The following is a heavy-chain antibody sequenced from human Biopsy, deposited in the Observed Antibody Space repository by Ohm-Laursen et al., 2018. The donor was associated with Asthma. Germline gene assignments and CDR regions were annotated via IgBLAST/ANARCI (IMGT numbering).Heavy chain of an antibody. CDR1: GFIFGDLE. D-gene: IGHD3-9*01. CDR2: ISIEGRKT. V-gene: IGHV3-30*04. Sequence: SLRLSCAAPGFIFGDLEMRWVRQAPGKGLEWVAGISIEGRKTIDAEAVRGRFSISRDNLSKTLFLQMTSLTLEDTAVYYCAAGPYGGTLTGHQYFEYWGRGSLITVSS. CDR3: AAGPYGGTLTGHQYFEY. J-gene: IGHJ4*02.